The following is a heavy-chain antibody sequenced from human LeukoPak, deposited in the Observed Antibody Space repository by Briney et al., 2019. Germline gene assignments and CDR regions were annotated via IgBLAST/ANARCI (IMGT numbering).Heavy chain of an antibody. J-gene: IGHJ6*02. CDR2: IYYSGST. D-gene: IGHD3-3*01. CDR1: GGSISSYY. Sequence: SETLSLTCTVSGGSISSYYRSWIRQPPGKGLEWIGYIYYSGSTNYNPSLKSRVTISVDTSKNQFSLKLSSVTAADTAVYYCARLQDDFWSGYYTGGWYYGMDVWGQGTTVTVSS. V-gene: IGHV4-59*01. CDR3: ARLQDDFWSGYYTGGWYYGMDV.